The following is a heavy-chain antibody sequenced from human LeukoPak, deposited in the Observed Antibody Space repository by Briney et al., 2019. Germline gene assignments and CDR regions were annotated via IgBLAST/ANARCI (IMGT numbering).Heavy chain of an antibody. D-gene: IGHD4-11*01. CDR1: GGPISRGVYF. V-gene: IGHV4-31*03. CDR3: ARADAFGNNNYLNWFDS. CDR2: IYYSGST. Sequence: SQTLSLTCTVSGGPISRGVYFWTWIRQHPGKGLEWIGYIYYSGSTYYNPSLKSRLTISVDTSNNQFSLNLRSVTAVDTAVYYCARADAFGNNNYLNWFDSWGQGILVTVSS. J-gene: IGHJ5*01.